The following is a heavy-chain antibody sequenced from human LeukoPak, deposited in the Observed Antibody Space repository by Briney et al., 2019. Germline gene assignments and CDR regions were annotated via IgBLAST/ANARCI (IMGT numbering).Heavy chain of an antibody. V-gene: IGHV3-74*01. CDR2: INTDGSST. D-gene: IGHD1-26*01. CDR1: GFTFSSYW. J-gene: IGHJ4*02. Sequence: GGSLRLSCAASGFTFSSYWMHWVRQAAGKGLVWVSRINTDGSSTSYADSVKGRFTISRDNAKNTLYLQMNSLRAEDTAVYYCAKDLVGATGYFDYWGQGTLVTVSS. CDR3: AKDLVGATGYFDY.